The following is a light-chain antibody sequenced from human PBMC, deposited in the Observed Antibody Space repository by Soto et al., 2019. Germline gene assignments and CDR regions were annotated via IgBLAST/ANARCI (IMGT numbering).Light chain of an antibody. CDR2: EVS. V-gene: IGLV2-8*01. CDR1: SSDVGGYHY. CDR3: SSYAGSNNHVL. J-gene: IGLJ2*01. Sequence: QSAPTQPPSASGSPGQSVTISCTGTSSDVGGYHYVSWYQQHPGKAPKLMIYEVSKRPSGVPDRFSGSKSGNTASLTVSGLQAEDEADYYCSSYAGSNNHVLFGGGTKLTVL.